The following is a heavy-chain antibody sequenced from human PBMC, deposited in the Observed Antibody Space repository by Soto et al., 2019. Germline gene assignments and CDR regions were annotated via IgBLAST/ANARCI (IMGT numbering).Heavy chain of an antibody. J-gene: IGHJ4*02. CDR1: GFNFADNG. Sequence: GGSLRLSCTASGFNFADNGISWFRQAPGKGLDWIGFTRSKANDETPQYAASVKGRFIISRDDSNSIAYLQMNSLKIEDTAVYYCARAGGYVFCLLPGGRETLFTVS. D-gene: IGHD3-3*01. CDR3: ARAGGYVFCLLP. V-gene: IGHV3-49*03. CDR2: TRSKANDETP.